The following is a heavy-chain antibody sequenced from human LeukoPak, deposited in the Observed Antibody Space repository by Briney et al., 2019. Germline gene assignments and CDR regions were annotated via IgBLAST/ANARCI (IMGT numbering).Heavy chain of an antibody. CDR3: ARTDQDYYDSAGFDY. V-gene: IGHV1-8*03. Sequence: ASVKVSCKASGYTFTSFDINWVRQATGQGLEWMGWMNPNSGNTGYAQKFQGRVTITRNTSISTAYMELSSLRSEDTAVYYCARTDQDYYDSAGFDYWGQGTLVTVSS. CDR2: MNPNSGNT. J-gene: IGHJ4*02. D-gene: IGHD3-22*01. CDR1: GYTFTSFD.